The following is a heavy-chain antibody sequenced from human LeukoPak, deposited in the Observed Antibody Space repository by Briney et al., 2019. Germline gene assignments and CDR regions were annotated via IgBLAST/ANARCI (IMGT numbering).Heavy chain of an antibody. CDR3: ARDLTPGGSYYESWFDP. J-gene: IGHJ5*02. D-gene: IGHD1-26*01. CDR2: ISSSGSTI. Sequence: PGGALRLSCAASGFTSSDYYVSWIRQAPGKGLERVSYISSSGSTIYYADSVKGRFTISRDNAKNSLYLQMNSLRAEDTAVYYCARDLTPGGSYYESWFDPWGQGTLVTVSS. V-gene: IGHV3-11*01. CDR1: GFTSSDYY.